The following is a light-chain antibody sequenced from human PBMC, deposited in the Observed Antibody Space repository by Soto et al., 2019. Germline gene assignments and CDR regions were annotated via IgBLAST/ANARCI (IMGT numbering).Light chain of an antibody. Sequence: QSALTQPASVSGSPGQSITISCTGTSSDVGGYNYVSWYQHHPGKAPKLMIYEVSNRPSGVSNRFSGTNSGNTSSLTISGLQAEDEADYYCSSYTSRSPLVFGTGTKVTV. CDR1: SSDVGGYNY. CDR2: EVS. CDR3: SSYTSRSPLV. J-gene: IGLJ1*01. V-gene: IGLV2-14*01.